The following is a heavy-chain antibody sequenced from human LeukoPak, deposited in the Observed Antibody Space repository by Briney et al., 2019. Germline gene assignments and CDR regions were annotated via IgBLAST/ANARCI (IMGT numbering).Heavy chain of an antibody. D-gene: IGHD2-21*02. CDR2: ISSSSSTI. J-gene: IGHJ3*02. Sequence: PGGSLRLSCAASGFTFSSYSMNWVRQAPGKGLEWVSYISSSSSTIYYADSVKGRFTISRDNAKNSLYLQMNSLRAEDTAVYYCATAYCGGDCYDAFDIWGQGTMVTVSS. V-gene: IGHV3-48*04. CDR3: ATAYCGGDCYDAFDI. CDR1: GFTFSSYS.